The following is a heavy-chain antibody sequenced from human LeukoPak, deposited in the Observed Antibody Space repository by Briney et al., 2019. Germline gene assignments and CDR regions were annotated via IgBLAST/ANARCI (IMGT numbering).Heavy chain of an antibody. CDR1: GFTFSLYA. D-gene: IGHD3-22*01. J-gene: IGHJ4*02. CDR3: AKDRPNYYGSNGHYYRRDGDY. CDR2: ITSSGDGT. Sequence: GGSLRLSCAASGFTFSLYAMSWVRQDPGKGLQWGSSITSSGDGTYYADSVKGRFTISRDNSESMLYLQMNSLRVEDTAVYSCAKDRPNYYGSNGHYYRRDGDYWGQGTLVTVSS. V-gene: IGHV3-23*01.